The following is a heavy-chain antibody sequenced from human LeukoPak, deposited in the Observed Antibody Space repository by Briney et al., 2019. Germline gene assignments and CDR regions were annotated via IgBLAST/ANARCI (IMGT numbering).Heavy chain of an antibody. CDR1: GFTVSSNY. J-gene: IGHJ3*02. Sequence: GGSLRLSCAASGFTVSSNYMSWVRQAPGKGLEWVSGISWNSGSIGYADSVKGRFTISRDNAKNSLYLQMNSLRAEDTALYYCAKDSGYDFWSGKGAFDIWGQGTMVTVSS. D-gene: IGHD3-3*01. CDR2: ISWNSGSI. CDR3: AKDSGYDFWSGKGAFDI. V-gene: IGHV3-9*01.